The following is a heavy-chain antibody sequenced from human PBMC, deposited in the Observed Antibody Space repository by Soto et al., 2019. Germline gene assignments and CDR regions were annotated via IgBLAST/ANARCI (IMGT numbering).Heavy chain of an antibody. V-gene: IGHV3-33*01. CDR3: ARDLGAVADNYDFDY. CDR1: GFTFSSYG. CDR2: IWYDGSNK. D-gene: IGHD6-19*01. J-gene: IGHJ4*02. Sequence: QVQLVESGGGVVQPGRSLRLSCAASGFTFSSYGMHWVRQAPGKGLEWVAVIWYDGSNKYYADSVKGRFTISRDNSKNTLYLQMNSLRAEDTAVYYCARDLGAVADNYDFDYWGQGTLVTVSS.